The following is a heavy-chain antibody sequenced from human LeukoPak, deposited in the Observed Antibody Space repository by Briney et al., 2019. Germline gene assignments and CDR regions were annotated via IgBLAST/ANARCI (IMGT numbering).Heavy chain of an antibody. Sequence: SETLSLTCTVSGGSINNYYWSWVRQPPGKGLEWIGYIYYSGGDMNYNPSLKSRLTISVDTSKNQISLMLTSMTAADTAVYYCARQPAATAAFDIWAQGTMVTVSS. CDR1: GGSINNYY. J-gene: IGHJ3*02. V-gene: IGHV4-59*08. CDR2: IYYSGGDM. CDR3: ARQPAATAAFDI. D-gene: IGHD5-18*01.